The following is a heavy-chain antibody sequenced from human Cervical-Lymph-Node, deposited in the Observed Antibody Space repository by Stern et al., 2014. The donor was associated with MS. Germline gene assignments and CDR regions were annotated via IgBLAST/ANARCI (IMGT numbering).Heavy chain of an antibody. CDR2: INPNSGGT. J-gene: IGHJ4*02. CDR1: GYTFTGYY. Sequence: QVQLVQSGAEVKKPGASVKVSCKASGYTFTGYYMHWVRQAPGQGLEWMGWINPNSGGTNYAQKFQGWVTMTRDTSISTAYMELSRLRSDDTAVYYCARGSSYDILTGYSKAVYDYWGQGTLVTVS. CDR3: ARGSSYDILTGYSKAVYDY. V-gene: IGHV1-2*04. D-gene: IGHD3-9*01.